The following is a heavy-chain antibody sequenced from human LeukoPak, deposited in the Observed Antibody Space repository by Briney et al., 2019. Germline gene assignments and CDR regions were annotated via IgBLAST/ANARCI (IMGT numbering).Heavy chain of an antibody. D-gene: IGHD2-2*01. CDR3: ARGATGGCSSTSCPRAWFDP. Sequence: SETLSLTCAVYGGSFSGYYWSWIRQPPGKGLEWIGEINHSGSTNYNPSFKSRVTISVDTSKNQFSLKLSSVTAADTAVYYCARGATGGCSSTSCPRAWFDPWGQGTLVTVSS. CDR2: INHSGST. CDR1: GGSFSGYY. V-gene: IGHV4-34*01. J-gene: IGHJ5*02.